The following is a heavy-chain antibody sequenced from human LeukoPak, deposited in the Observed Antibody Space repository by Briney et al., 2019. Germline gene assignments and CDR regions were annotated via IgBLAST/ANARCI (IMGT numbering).Heavy chain of an antibody. Sequence: ASVKVSCKASGYTFTSYGISWVRQAPGQGLEWMGWISAYNGNTNYAQKLQGRATMTTDTSTSTAYIELRSLRSDDTAVYYCARPSGRIAVAGTGLFDYWGQGTLVTVSS. D-gene: IGHD6-19*01. CDR1: GYTFTSYG. CDR2: ISAYNGNT. J-gene: IGHJ4*02. CDR3: ARPSGRIAVAGTGLFDY. V-gene: IGHV1-18*01.